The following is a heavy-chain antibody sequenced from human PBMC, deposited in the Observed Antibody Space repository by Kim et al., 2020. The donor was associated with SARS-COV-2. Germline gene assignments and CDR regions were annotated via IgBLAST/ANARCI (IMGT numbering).Heavy chain of an antibody. V-gene: IGHV4-59*01. CDR3: ARSYDSSGWTKKLFDS. Sequence: SLKSRVTISVDTSKNQFSRKLSAVTAADTAVYYCARSYDSSGWTKKLFDSWGQGTLVTVSS. J-gene: IGHJ4*02. D-gene: IGHD3-22*01.